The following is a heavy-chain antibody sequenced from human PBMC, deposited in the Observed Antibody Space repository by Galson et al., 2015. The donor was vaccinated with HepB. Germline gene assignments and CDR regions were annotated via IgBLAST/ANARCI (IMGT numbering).Heavy chain of an antibody. CDR2: IWYDGSNK. CDR3: ARDALPYCSSTSCYGGY. V-gene: IGHV3-33*01. CDR1: GFTFSSYG. Sequence: SLRLSCAASGFTFSSYGMHWVRQAPGKGLEWVAVIWYDGSNKYYADSVKGRFTISRDNSKNTLYLQMNSLRAEDTAVYYCARDALPYCSSTSCYGGYWGQGTLVTVSS. D-gene: IGHD2-2*01. J-gene: IGHJ4*02.